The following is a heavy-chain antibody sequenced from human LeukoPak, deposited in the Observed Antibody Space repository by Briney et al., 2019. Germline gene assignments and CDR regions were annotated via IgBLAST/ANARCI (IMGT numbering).Heavy chain of an antibody. D-gene: IGHD3-22*01. Sequence: GGSLRLSCAASGFTFSSYEMNWVRQAPGKGLEWVSYISSSGSTIYYADSVKGRFTISRDNGKNLLYLQMNSLRAEDTAVYYCARGRLFYDIFFGGVSVWFDPWGQGTLVTVSS. J-gene: IGHJ5*02. CDR3: ARGRLFYDIFFGGVSVWFDP. CDR2: ISSSGSTI. V-gene: IGHV3-48*03. CDR1: GFTFSSYE.